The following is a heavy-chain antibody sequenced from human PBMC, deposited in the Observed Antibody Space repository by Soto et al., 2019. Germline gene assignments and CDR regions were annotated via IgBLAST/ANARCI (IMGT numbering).Heavy chain of an antibody. CDR3: ESSGSYSWLPY. CDR2: INPSGGGS. CDR1: GFTFSNYA. J-gene: IGHJ4*02. Sequence: PGGSLRLSCAASGFTFSNYALSWVRQAPGRGLEWVSSINPSGGGSYYADSVKGRFTLSRDNSKNTLYLQMNSLRAEDTALYYCESSGSYSWLPYWGQGTLVTVSS. D-gene: IGHD1-26*01. V-gene: IGHV3-23*01.